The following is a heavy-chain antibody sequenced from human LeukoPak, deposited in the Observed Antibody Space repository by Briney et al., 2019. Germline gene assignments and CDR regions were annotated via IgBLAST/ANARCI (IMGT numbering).Heavy chain of an antibody. CDR1: GFTFSSYG. CDR2: IWYDGSNK. V-gene: IGHV3-33*01. Sequence: GGSLRLSCAASGFTFSSYGMHWVRQAPGKGLEWVAVIWYDGSNKYYADSVKGRFTISRDNSKNTLYLQTNSLRAEDTAVYYCAREDYGGNSGAFDIWGQGTMVTVSS. J-gene: IGHJ3*02. D-gene: IGHD4-23*01. CDR3: AREDYGGNSGAFDI.